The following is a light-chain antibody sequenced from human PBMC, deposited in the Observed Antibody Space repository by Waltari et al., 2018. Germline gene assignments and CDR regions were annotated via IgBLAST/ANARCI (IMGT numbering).Light chain of an antibody. CDR3: MIWRSGASE. CDR2: YKSDSDK. CDR1: SGVNVANHR. V-gene: IGLV5-45*03. J-gene: IGLJ2*01. Sequence: QAVLTQPSSLSASPGASASLTCTLRSGVNVANHRLYCYQQKPGSPPQYLLRYKSDSDKQQGSGVPSRFSGSKDASANAGILLISGLQSEEEADYYCMIWRSGASEFGGGTKLTVL.